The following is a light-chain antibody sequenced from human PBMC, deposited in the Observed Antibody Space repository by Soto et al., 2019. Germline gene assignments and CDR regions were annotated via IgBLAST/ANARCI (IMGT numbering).Light chain of an antibody. CDR3: SSYTSISTWV. Sequence: QSVLTQPASVSGSPGQSITISCTGTSSDVGVYNYVSWYQQHPGKAPKLMIYEVSNRPSGVSNRFSGSKSGNTASLTISGLQAEDEADYYCSSYTSISTWVFGGGTKLTVL. CDR2: EVS. V-gene: IGLV2-14*01. CDR1: SSDVGVYNY. J-gene: IGLJ3*02.